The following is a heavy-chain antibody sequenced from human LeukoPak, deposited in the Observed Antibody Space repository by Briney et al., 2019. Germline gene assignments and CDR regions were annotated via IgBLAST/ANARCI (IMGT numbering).Heavy chain of an antibody. D-gene: IGHD3-22*01. CDR1: GFTFSSYA. J-gene: IGHJ4*02. CDR3: AKRGYYYDSSGYYYFDY. CDR2: MSGSGGTT. V-gene: IGHV3-23*01. Sequence: GGSLRLSCAASGFTFSSYAMSWVRQAPGKGLEWVSVMSGSGGTTHYADSVKDRFTISRDNSKNTLYLQMNSLRAEDTAVYYCAKRGYYYDSSGYYYFDYWGQGTLVTVSS.